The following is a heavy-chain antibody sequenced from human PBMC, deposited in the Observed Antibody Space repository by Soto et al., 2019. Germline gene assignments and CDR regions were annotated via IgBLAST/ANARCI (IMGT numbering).Heavy chain of an antibody. CDR1: GYTVSSNY. CDR3: ARGGSYPMNYYGMFV. CDR2: IYSDGSA. D-gene: IGHD1-26*01. J-gene: IGHJ6*02. V-gene: IGHV3-53*02. Sequence: EVQLVETGGGLIQPGGSLRLSCAASGYTVSSNYMSWVRQAPGKGLEWVSIIYSDGSAYYADCVKGRFTISRDNSKNTVYLQMNNVRAEDTAVYHCARGGSYPMNYYGMFVWGQGTTVTVSS.